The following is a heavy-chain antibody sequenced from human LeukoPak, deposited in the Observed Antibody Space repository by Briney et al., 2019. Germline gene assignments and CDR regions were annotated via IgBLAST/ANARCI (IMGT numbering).Heavy chain of an antibody. CDR2: ISPLFGTE. CDR3: ASATLRCSGGSCYDMDV. CDR1: AGTFTIYT. Sequence: SVTVSFTCSAGTFTIYTISLGRQAPGQGMGWMGGISPLFGTEDCTQEFQERVTITVDKSRSKANTELSMLIYGDTAVYYCASATLRCSGGSCYDMDVWGKGTTVTVSS. D-gene: IGHD2-15*01. V-gene: IGHV1-69*06. J-gene: IGHJ6*03.